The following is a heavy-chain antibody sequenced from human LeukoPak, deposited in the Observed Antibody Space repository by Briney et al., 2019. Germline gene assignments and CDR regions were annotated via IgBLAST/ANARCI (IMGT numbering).Heavy chain of an antibody. CDR1: GGSISGGSFSTYY. CDR3: ASEHYSPIKPGGDWFDP. J-gene: IGHJ5*02. CDR2: IYYSGST. D-gene: IGHD1-14*01. Sequence: SETLSLTCTISGGSISGGSFSTYYWTWIRQPPGKGLEWIGYIYYSGSTNYNPSLKSRVTISLDTSKNQFSLKLNSVTAADTAVYYCASEHYSPIKPGGDWFDPWGQGTLVTVSS. V-gene: IGHV4-61*01.